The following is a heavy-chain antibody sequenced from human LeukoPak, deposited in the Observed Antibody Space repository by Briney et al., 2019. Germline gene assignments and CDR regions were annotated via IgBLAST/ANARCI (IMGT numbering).Heavy chain of an antibody. Sequence: GGSLRLSCAASGFTSSSYSMNWVRQAPGKGLEWVSYISSSSSTIYYADSVKGRFTISRDNAKNSLYLQMGSLRAEDMAVYFCARSSGYGYYFDYWGQGTLVTVSS. CDR2: ISSSSSTI. D-gene: IGHD3-22*01. V-gene: IGHV3-48*01. J-gene: IGHJ4*02. CDR1: GFTSSSYS. CDR3: ARSSGYGYYFDY.